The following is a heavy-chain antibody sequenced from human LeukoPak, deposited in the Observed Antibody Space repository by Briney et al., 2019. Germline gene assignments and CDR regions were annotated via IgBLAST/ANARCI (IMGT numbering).Heavy chain of an antibody. CDR3: ARGGVDY. CDR2: INSDESTT. CDR1: GFTFSTYW. J-gene: IGHJ4*02. V-gene: IGHV3-74*01. Sequence: GGSLRLSCAASGFTFSTYWMHWVRQAPGKGLVWVSRINSDESTTSYADSVKGRFTISRDNSKNTVYLQMNSLRAEDTAVYYCARGGVDYWGQGSLVTVSS.